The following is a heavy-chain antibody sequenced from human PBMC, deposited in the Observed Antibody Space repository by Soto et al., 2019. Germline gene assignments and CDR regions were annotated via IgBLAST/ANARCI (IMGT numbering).Heavy chain of an antibody. CDR2: TYFRSKWYN. CDR3: AKGDNLGPKTGYAFDP. CDR1: GDSVSSNTAS. V-gene: IGHV6-1*01. Sequence: PSPTLSLTCAISGDSVSSNTASWNWIRQSPSRGLEWLGRTYFRSKWYNDYAVSVKSRIIINPDTSNNQFSLQLNSVTPEDTAVYFCAKGDNLGPKTGYAFDPWGQGIMVTAPQ. D-gene: IGHD5-12*01. J-gene: IGHJ5*02.